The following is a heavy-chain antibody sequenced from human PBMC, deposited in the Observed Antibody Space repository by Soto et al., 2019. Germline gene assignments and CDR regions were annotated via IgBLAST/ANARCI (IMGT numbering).Heavy chain of an antibody. Sequence: GASLKVSCKAAGYTFTSYAMHWVRQAPGRRLEWMGWINAGNGNTKYSQKFQGRVTITRDTSASTAYMELSSLRSEDTAVYYCARPFYGDAFDIWGQGTMVTVSS. CDR1: GYTFTSYA. J-gene: IGHJ3*02. CDR2: INAGNGNT. CDR3: ARPFYGDAFDI. V-gene: IGHV1-3*01. D-gene: IGHD4-17*01.